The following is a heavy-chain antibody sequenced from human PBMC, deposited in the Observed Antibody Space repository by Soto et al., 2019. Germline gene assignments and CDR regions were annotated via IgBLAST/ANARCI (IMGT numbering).Heavy chain of an antibody. CDR3: ARESPGAGHFDY. D-gene: IGHD6-13*01. J-gene: IGHJ4*02. V-gene: IGHV4-59*12. Sequence: SETLSLTCTVSGGSISSYYWSWIRQPPGKGLEWIGYIYYSGSTNYNPSLKSRVTISVDTSKNQFSLKLSSVTAADTAVYYCARESPGAGHFDYWGQGTLVTVSS. CDR2: IYYSGST. CDR1: GGSISSYY.